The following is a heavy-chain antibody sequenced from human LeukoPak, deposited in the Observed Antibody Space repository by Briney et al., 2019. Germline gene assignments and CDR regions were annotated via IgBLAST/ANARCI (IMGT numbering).Heavy chain of an antibody. CDR2: INHSGST. CDR1: GGSFSGYY. V-gene: IGHV4-34*01. J-gene: IGHJ4*02. D-gene: IGHD4-11*01. Sequence: SETLSLTCAVYGGSFSGYYWSWIRQPPGKGLEWIGEINHSGSTNYNPSLKSRVTISVDTSKNQFSLKLSSVTAADTAVYYCARVKDDYSYFDSWGQGTLVTVSS. CDR3: ARVKDDYSYFDS.